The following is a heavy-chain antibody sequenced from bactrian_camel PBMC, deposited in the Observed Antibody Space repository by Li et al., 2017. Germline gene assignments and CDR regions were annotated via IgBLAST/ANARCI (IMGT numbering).Heavy chain of an antibody. CDR1: GFTFSSYY. Sequence: HVQLVESGGGLVQPGGSLRLSCAASGFTFSSYYAMWVRQAPGKGPEWVCRIYADGSNTFYSDSVKGRFTISRDDAKNTVYLQMNSLKPEDTAMYYCAADRGRAVRTVDGGMTHMNIATGARGPRSPSP. CDR3: AADRGRAVRTVDGGMTHMNIAT. CDR2: IYADGSNT. J-gene: IGHJ4*01. V-gene: IGHV3S6*01. D-gene: IGHD3*01.